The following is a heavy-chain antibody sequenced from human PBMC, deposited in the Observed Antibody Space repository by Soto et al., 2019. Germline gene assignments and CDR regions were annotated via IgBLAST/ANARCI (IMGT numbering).Heavy chain of an antibody. D-gene: IGHD3-22*01. Sequence: SETLSLTCTFSCDSIITFYWGWMRQSPGKELEWIGYVYYTGSTNYNPSLKSRVTISVDRSKNQFSLKLTSANAADTAVYYCARGRTVRNYADDSSDYFYFFDYWGQGTQVTVSS. J-gene: IGHJ4*02. V-gene: IGHV4-59*01. CDR2: VYYTGST. CDR3: ARGRTVRNYADDSSDYFYFFDY. CDR1: CDSIITFY.